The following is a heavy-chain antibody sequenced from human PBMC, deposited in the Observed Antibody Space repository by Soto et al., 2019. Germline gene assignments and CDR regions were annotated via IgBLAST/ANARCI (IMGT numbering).Heavy chain of an antibody. CDR1: GFTFSHRG. J-gene: IGHJ4*02. D-gene: IGHD5-12*01. Sequence: EVQLVESGGGLVQPGGSLGLSCAASGFTFSHRGMIWVRQAPGKGLEWLSYISPNSDSVHYAKSVKGRFSISRDKARDSLYLQMNSLRDDDIAVYYFATVDGPTVTTMFFDYWGQGILVTVSS. CDR3: ATVDGPTVTTMFFDY. V-gene: IGHV3-48*02. CDR2: ISPNSDSV.